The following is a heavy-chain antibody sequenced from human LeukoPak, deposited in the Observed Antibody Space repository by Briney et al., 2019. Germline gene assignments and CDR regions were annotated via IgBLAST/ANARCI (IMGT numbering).Heavy chain of an antibody. V-gene: IGHV4-59*01. CDR2: IYYSGST. Sequence: SETLSLTCTVSGGSISSYYWSWIRQSPGKVLEWIGYIYYSGSTNYNPSLKSRVTISVDTSKNQFSLKLSSVTAADTAVYYCARDPGEIAVAGTGYFDYWGQGTLVTVSS. J-gene: IGHJ4*02. D-gene: IGHD6-19*01. CDR3: ARDPGEIAVAGTGYFDY. CDR1: GGSISSYY.